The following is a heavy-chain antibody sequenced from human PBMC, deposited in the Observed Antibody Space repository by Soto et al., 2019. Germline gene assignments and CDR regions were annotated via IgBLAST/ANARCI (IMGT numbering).Heavy chain of an antibody. Sequence: EGALRLSSAGSGFTFSDYFITWIRQAPGKGLEWISYINNDATYRKYADSVKGRFTVSRDNAKNSVFLQMNSLRPEDTALYYCGKGDTFFGVVGDWGPGTLVTVSS. CDR3: GKGDTFFGVVGD. J-gene: IGHJ4*02. CDR1: GFTFSDYF. V-gene: IGHV3-11*06. D-gene: IGHD3-3*01. CDR2: INNDATYR.